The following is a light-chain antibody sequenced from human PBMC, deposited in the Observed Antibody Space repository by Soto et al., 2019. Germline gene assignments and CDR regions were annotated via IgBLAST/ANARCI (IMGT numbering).Light chain of an antibody. CDR1: QSVSSS. Sequence: EIVMTQSPATLSLSPGERATLSCRASQSVSSSLAWYQLKPGQAPRLLMYGASTRASGIPARFSGSGSGTEFTLTINSLESGDSAVYFCQQGGNWPVTFGQGTRVEIK. V-gene: IGKV3-15*01. CDR2: GAS. J-gene: IGKJ5*01. CDR3: QQGGNWPVT.